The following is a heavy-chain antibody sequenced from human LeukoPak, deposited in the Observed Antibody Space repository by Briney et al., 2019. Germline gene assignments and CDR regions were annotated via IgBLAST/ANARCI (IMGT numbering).Heavy chain of an antibody. CDR1: GGTFSSYA. D-gene: IGHD3-3*01. V-gene: IGHV1-69*13. CDR2: IIPIFGTA. J-gene: IGHJ3*02. CDR3: ARVRNPPPKYDFWSGHGFDI. Sequence: GASVKVSCKASGGTFSSYAISWVRQAPGQGLEWMGGIIPIFGTANYAQKFQGRVTITADESTTTAYMELSSLRSEDTAVYYCARVRNPPPKYDFWSGHGFDIWGQGTMVTVSS.